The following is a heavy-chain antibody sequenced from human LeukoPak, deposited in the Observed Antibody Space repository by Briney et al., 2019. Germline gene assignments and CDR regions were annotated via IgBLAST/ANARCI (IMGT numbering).Heavy chain of an antibody. CDR1: GYSFTRYW. J-gene: IGHJ4*02. CDR3: ASALGTGSVSHPYFDY. D-gene: IGHD6-25*01. CDR2: IYPGDSDT. V-gene: IGHV5-51*01. Sequence: GESLQISCKGSGYSFTRYWIGWVRQMPGKDLEWMGIIYPGDSDTRYNPSFQGHVTVSADKSINTAFLQWSSLKASDTAMYYCASALGTGSVSHPYFDYWGQGTLVTVSS.